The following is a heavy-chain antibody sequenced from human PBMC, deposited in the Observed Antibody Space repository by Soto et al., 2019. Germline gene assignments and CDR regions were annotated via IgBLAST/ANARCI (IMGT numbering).Heavy chain of an antibody. V-gene: IGHV1-69*13. Sequence: EASVKVSCKASGGTFSSYAISWVRQAPGQGLEWMGGIIPIFGTANYAQKFQGRVTITADESTSTAYMELSSLRSEDTAVYYCARGSGYDTMDDAFDIWGQGTMVTVSS. J-gene: IGHJ3*02. CDR1: GGTFSSYA. CDR2: IIPIFGTA. CDR3: ARGSGYDTMDDAFDI. D-gene: IGHD3-10*01.